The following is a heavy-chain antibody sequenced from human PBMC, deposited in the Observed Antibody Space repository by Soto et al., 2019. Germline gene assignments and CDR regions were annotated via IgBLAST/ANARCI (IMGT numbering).Heavy chain of an antibody. CDR3: ARDFTDSSGPTLGMGV. V-gene: IGHV4-31*03. CDR1: GGSISSGGYY. Sequence: QVQLQESGPGLVKPSQTLSLTCTVSGGSISSGGYYWSWIRQHPGKGLEWIGYIYYSGSTYYNPSRKNRVTISVDTSKNQFSLKLSSVTAADTAVYYCARDFTDSSGPTLGMGVWGQGTTVTVSS. CDR2: IYYSGST. D-gene: IGHD6-19*01. J-gene: IGHJ6*02.